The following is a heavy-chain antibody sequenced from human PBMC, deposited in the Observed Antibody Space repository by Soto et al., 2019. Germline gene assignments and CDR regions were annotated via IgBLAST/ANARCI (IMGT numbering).Heavy chain of an antibody. CDR1: GGSISSYY. CDR2: IYYSGST. D-gene: IGHD1-1*01. V-gene: IGHV4-59*01. CDR3: AIERRTPGSNHF. J-gene: IGHJ4*02. Sequence: PSETLSLTCTVSGGSISSYYWSWIRQPPGKGLEWIGYIYYSGSTNYNPSLKSRVTISVDTSKNQFSLKLSSVTAADTAVYYCAIERRTPGSNHFWGQGPLVTVSS.